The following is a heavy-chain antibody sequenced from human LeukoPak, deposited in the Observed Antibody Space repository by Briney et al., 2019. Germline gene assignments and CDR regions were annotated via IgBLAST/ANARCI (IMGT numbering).Heavy chain of an antibody. CDR2: IYPGDSDT. Sequence: GESLKISCKGSGYSFNSYWIGWVRQMPGKGLEWMGIIYPGDSDTSYRPSFQGQVTISADKSISTAYLQWSSLKASDTAVYYCARLPGIVATIERYFDYWGQGTLVTVSS. V-gene: IGHV5-51*01. CDR1: GYSFNSYW. CDR3: ARLPGIVATIERYFDY. D-gene: IGHD5-12*01. J-gene: IGHJ4*02.